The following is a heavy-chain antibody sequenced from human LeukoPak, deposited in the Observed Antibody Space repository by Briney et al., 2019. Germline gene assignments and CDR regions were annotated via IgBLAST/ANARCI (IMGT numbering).Heavy chain of an antibody. Sequence: AGGSLRPSCAASGFTFNNYWMSWLRQAPGRGLEWVANIDENGSGKWFVDSVKGRFTMSRDNTKNSLYLEMNSLRAEDTAVYYCAELGITMIGGVWGKGTTVTISS. V-gene: IGHV3-7*01. D-gene: IGHD3-10*02. CDR2: IDENGSGK. CDR1: GFTFNNYW. J-gene: IGHJ6*04. CDR3: AELGITMIGGV.